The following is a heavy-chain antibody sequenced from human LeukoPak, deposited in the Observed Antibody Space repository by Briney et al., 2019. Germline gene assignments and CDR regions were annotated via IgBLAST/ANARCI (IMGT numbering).Heavy chain of an antibody. CDR3: VRDSRYGSGWFEDGLDF. CDR1: GDSVRSYY. CDR2: INDRGST. Sequence: PPEILFLTCTVSGDSVRSYYWSWIRQPPGQGLEWLGHINDRGSTNYNPSLQGRVTISIDTSKNQFSLKVNSVTAADTAVYYCVRDSRYGSGWFEDGLDFWGQGTTVTVSS. J-gene: IGHJ6*02. D-gene: IGHD6-13*01. V-gene: IGHV4-59*02.